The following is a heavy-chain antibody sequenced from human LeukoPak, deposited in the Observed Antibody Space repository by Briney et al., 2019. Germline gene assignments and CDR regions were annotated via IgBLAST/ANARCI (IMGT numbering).Heavy chain of an antibody. D-gene: IGHD6-13*01. J-gene: IGHJ1*01. CDR1: GGSFSGHY. Sequence: SETLSLTCAVYGGSFSGHYWSWIRQPPGKGLEWIGEINHSESTNYNPSLKSRVTISVDTSKNQFSLKLSSVTAADTAVYYCASTIAAAGIFQLRSGPGRPDWGQGTLVTVSS. CDR3: ASTIAAAGIFQLRSGPGRPD. V-gene: IGHV4-34*01. CDR2: INHSEST.